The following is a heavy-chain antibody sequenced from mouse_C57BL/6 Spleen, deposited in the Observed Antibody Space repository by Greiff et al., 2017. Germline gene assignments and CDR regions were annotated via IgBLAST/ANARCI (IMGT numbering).Heavy chain of an antibody. D-gene: IGHD1-1*01. Sequence: EVKVVESGGGLVKPGGSLKLSCAASGFTFSDYGMHWVRQAPEKGLEWVAYISSGSSTIYYADTVKGRFTISRDNAKNTLFLQMTSLRSEDTAMYYCARNRYYYGSDWYFDVWGTGTTVTVSS. J-gene: IGHJ1*03. CDR3: ARNRYYYGSDWYFDV. V-gene: IGHV5-17*01. CDR1: GFTFSDYG. CDR2: ISSGSSTI.